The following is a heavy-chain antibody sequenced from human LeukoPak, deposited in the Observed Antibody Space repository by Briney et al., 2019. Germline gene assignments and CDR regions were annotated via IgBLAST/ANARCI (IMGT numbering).Heavy chain of an antibody. CDR3: ARARRRQWLVFSSGYFDY. D-gene: IGHD6-19*01. CDR1: GYTFTSYG. Sequence: ASVTVSCKASGYTFTSYGISWVRQAPGQGLEWMGWISAYNGNTNYAQKLQGRVTMTTDTSTSTAYMELRSLRSDDTAVYYCARARRRQWLVFSSGYFDYWGQGTLVTVSS. J-gene: IGHJ4*02. CDR2: ISAYNGNT. V-gene: IGHV1-18*01.